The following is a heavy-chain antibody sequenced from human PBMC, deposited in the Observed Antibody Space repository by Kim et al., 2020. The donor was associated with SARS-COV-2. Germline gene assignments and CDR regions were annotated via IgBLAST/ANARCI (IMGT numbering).Heavy chain of an antibody. D-gene: IGHD3-10*01. J-gene: IGHJ5*02. CDR3: PRARDYYGSGSYQTNWFDP. CDR1: GGSISSSSYY. Sequence: SETLSLTCTVSGGSISSSSYYWGWIRQPPGKGLEWIGSIYYSGSTYYNPSLKSRVTISVDTSKNQFSLKLSSVTAADTAVYYCPRARDYYGSGSYQTNWFDPWGQGTLVTVSS. CDR2: IYYSGST. V-gene: IGHV4-39*01.